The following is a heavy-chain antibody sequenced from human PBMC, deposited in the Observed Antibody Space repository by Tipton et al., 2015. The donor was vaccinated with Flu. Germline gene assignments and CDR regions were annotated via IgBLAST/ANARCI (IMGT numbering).Heavy chain of an antibody. Sequence: TLSLTCAVSGYSISSGYYWGWIRQPPGKGLEWIGSFYHSGSTYYNPSLKSRVTISVDTSKNQFSLKLSSVTAADTAVYYWARHNYCSSTSCRMPNFDYWAQGTMGT. CDR2: FYHSGST. J-gene: IGHJ4*02. V-gene: IGHV4-38-2*01. CDR3: ARHNYCSSTSCRMPNFDY. D-gene: IGHD2-2*01. CDR1: GYSISSGYY.